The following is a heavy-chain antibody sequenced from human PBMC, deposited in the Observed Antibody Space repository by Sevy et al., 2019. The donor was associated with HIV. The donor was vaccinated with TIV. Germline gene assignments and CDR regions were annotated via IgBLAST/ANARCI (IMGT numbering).Heavy chain of an antibody. CDR1: GFTFSSYS. J-gene: IGHJ4*02. CDR2: ISGSSNYL. Sequence: GGSLRLSCAASGFTFSSYSMNWVRQAPGKGLEWVSSISGSSNYLYYAESLKGRFIISRDNAKNTLYVQMNSLRADDTAVYYCATGPPDGSYDYFDYWGQGTLVTVSS. D-gene: IGHD1-26*01. V-gene: IGHV3-21*06. CDR3: ATGPPDGSYDYFDY.